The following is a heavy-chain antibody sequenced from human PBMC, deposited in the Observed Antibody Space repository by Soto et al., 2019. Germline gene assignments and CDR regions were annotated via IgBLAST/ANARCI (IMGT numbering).Heavy chain of an antibody. V-gene: IGHV1-46*01. CDR1: GDTFTSYG. Sequence: ASVKVSCKASGDTFTSYGISWVRQAHGQGLEWMGWINPSGGSTSYAQKFQGRVTMTRDTPTSTVYMELSSLRSEDTAVYYCARDDGSGWYLDYYYAMDVWGQGTTVTVSS. CDR2: INPSGGST. CDR3: ARDDGSGWYLDYYYAMDV. J-gene: IGHJ6*02. D-gene: IGHD6-19*01.